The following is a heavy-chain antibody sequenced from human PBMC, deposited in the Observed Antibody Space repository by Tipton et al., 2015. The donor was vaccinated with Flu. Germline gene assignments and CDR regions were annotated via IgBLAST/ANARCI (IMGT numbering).Heavy chain of an antibody. CDR3: ARGTDYGDYGRRYLDH. J-gene: IGHJ4*02. CDR1: GFTFSTYW. D-gene: IGHD4-17*01. Sequence: SLRLSCAASGFTFSTYWMNWVRQAPGKGLEWVASIKQDGSEKYYVDSVKGRFTISRDNAKNSLYLQMNSLRTGDTALYFCARGTDYGDYGRRYLDHWGQATLVSVSS. V-gene: IGHV3-7*01. CDR2: IKQDGSEK.